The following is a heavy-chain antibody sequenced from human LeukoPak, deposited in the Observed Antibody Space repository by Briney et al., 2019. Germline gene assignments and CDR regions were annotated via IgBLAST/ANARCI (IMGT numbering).Heavy chain of an antibody. J-gene: IGHJ4*02. CDR2: IKQDGSEK. CDR3: SRDVGAFDY. Sequence: TGGSLRLSCAASGFTFSNYWMSWVRQAPGKGLEWVANIKQDGSEKYYVDSVKGRFTISRDNAKNSLYLQVSSLRAEDTAVYYCSRDVGAFDYWGQGTLVTVSS. CDR1: GFTFSNYW. V-gene: IGHV3-7*01. D-gene: IGHD1-26*01.